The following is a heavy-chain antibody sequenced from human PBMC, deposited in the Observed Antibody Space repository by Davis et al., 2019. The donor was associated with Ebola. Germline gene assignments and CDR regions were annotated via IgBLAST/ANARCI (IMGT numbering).Heavy chain of an antibody. V-gene: IGHV4-39*01. CDR3: ASNPLFRHYGMDV. Sequence: MPSETLSLTCTVSGGSISSSSYYWGWIRQPPGKGLEWIGSIYYSGSTYYNPSLKSRVTISVDTSKNQFSLQLNSVTPEDTAVYYCASNPLFRHYGMDVWGQGTTVTVSS. J-gene: IGHJ6*02. CDR2: IYYSGST. CDR1: GGSISSSSYY.